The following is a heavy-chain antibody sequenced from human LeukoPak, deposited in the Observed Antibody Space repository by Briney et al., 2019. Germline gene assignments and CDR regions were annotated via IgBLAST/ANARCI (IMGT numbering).Heavy chain of an antibody. Sequence: GGSLRLSCAASGFTFSSYWMHWVRQAPGKGLVWVSRINTDGSSTSYADSVKGRFTISRDNAKNTLYLQMNSLRAEDTAVYYCASDGGLRALSSWGQGTMVTVSS. V-gene: IGHV3-74*01. CDR2: INTDGSST. J-gene: IGHJ3*01. CDR3: ASDGGLRALSS. CDR1: GFTFSSYW. D-gene: IGHD5-12*01.